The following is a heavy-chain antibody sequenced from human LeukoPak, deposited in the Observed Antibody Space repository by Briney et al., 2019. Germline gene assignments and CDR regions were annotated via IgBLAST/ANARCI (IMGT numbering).Heavy chain of an antibody. D-gene: IGHD2-15*01. CDR2: MNPASGNT. CDR3: ARGISGGFDI. V-gene: IGHV1-8*01. J-gene: IGHJ3*02. CDR1: GYTFTSYD. Sequence: GASVKVSCKASGYTFTSYDINWVRQAPGQGLEWMGYMNPASGNTGYAQKFQGRVTMTTDTSISTAYMELSRLRPDDTAVYYCARGISGGFDIWGQGTMVTVSS.